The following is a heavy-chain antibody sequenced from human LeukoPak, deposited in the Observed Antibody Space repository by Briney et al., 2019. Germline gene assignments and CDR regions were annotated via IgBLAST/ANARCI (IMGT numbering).Heavy chain of an antibody. V-gene: IGHV3-23*01. Sequence: GGTLRLSCAASGFTFSSYGMSWVRQAPGKGLEWVSAISGSGGSTYYADSVKGRFTISRDNSKNTLYLQMNSLRAEDTAVYYCAKDPRGVRGFLSWFDPWGQGTLVTVSS. J-gene: IGHJ5*02. CDR3: AKDPRGVRGFLSWFDP. CDR1: GFTFSSYG. D-gene: IGHD3-10*01. CDR2: ISGSGGST.